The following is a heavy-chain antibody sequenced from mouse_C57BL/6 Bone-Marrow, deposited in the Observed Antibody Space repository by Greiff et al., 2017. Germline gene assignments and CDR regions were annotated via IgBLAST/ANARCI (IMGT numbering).Heavy chain of an antibody. CDR3: ARDDYDYDFDY. Sequence: VQLQQSGAELVKPGASVKISCKASGYAFSSYWMNWVKQRPGKGLEWIGQIYPGDGDTNYNGKFKGKATLTADKSSSTAYMQLSSLTSEDSAVYFCARDDYDYDFDYWGQGTTLTVSS. V-gene: IGHV1-80*01. CDR1: GYAFSSYW. D-gene: IGHD2-4*01. J-gene: IGHJ2*01. CDR2: IYPGDGDT.